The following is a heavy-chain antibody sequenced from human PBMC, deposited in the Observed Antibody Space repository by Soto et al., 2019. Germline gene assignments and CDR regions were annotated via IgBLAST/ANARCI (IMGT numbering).Heavy chain of an antibody. Sequence: QVQLVQSGAEVKKPGSSVKVSCKASGGTFSNHIITWVRQAPGQVPEWMGRIIPMLAITNYAQKFQGRDTITADKSSTTAYMEVSSLRPEHTAMYYCVRDSPIGSAFSGHDDIDSWGEGALFAVSS. CDR3: VRDSPIGSAFSGHDDIDS. CDR1: GGTFSNHI. V-gene: IGHV1-69*08. J-gene: IGHJ4*02. D-gene: IGHD5-12*01. CDR2: IIPMLAIT.